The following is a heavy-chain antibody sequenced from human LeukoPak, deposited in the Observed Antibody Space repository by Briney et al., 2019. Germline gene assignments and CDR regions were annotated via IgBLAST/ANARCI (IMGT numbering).Heavy chain of an antibody. D-gene: IGHD3-10*01. CDR2: ISAYNGNT. J-gene: IGHJ4*02. V-gene: IGHV1-18*04. CDR3: ARDDSNNGELLGY. Sequence: ASVKVSCKASGYTFTSYYMHWVRQAPGQGLEWMGWISAYNGNTNYAQKLQGRVTMTTDTSTSTAYMELRSLRSDDTAVYYCARDDSNNGELLGYWGQGTLVTVSS. CDR1: GYTFTSYY.